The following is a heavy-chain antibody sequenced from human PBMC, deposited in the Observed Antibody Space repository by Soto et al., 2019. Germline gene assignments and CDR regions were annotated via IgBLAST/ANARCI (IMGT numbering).Heavy chain of an antibody. V-gene: IGHV1-18*01. Sequence: QVQLVQSGAEVKKPGASVKVSCKASGYTFTSYGIYWVRQAPGQGLEWMGWISAYNGNTNYAQKLQGRLTMTTDTSTTTAYMELRSLSSDDTAVYYCARSDFPYWYFDLWGRGTLVTVSS. CDR2: ISAYNGNT. CDR3: ARSDFPYWYFDL. CDR1: GYTFTSYG. J-gene: IGHJ2*01.